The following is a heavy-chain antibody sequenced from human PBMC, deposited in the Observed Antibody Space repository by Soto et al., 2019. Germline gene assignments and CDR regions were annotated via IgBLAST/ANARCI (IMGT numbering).Heavy chain of an antibody. Sequence: QVQLVESGGGVVQPGRSLRLSCAASGFTFQNYSMHWVRQAPGKGLEWVAVTSYDGGKNFYADSVKGRFTISRDNSKNTLYLQMNSLRAGDTAIYYCARVERSGAAKYFIDYWGQGTLVTVSS. CDR3: ARVERSGAAKYFIDY. CDR2: TSYDGGKN. CDR1: GFTFQNYS. D-gene: IGHD6-13*01. J-gene: IGHJ4*02. V-gene: IGHV3-30*03.